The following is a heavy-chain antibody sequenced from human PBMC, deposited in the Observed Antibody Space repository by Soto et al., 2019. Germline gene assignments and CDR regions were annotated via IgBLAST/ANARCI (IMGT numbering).Heavy chain of an antibody. J-gene: IGHJ4*02. CDR1: GFTVSNNH. CDR3: ARVPAGGWYLDY. D-gene: IGHD6-19*01. V-gene: IGHV3-53*05. Sequence: GGSLRLSCAASGFTVSNNHMSWVRQAPGKGLEWVSLIYSGGSTSYAQKFQGRVTMTRDTSTSTVYMELSSLRSEDTAVYYCARVPAGGWYLDYWGQGTLVTVSS. CDR2: IYSGGST.